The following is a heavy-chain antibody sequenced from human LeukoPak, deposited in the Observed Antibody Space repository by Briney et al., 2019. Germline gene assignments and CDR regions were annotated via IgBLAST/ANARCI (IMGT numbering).Heavy chain of an antibody. CDR2: IYYSGST. Sequence: PSETLSLTCTVSGGSISSSSYYWGWIRQPPGKGLEWIGSIYYSGSTYYNSSLKSRVTISVDTSKKQFSLNLTSVTAADTAVYYCARRVDATVRFDPWGQGTLVTVSS. J-gene: IGHJ5*02. V-gene: IGHV4-39*01. CDR1: GGSISSSSYY. CDR3: ARRVDATVRFDP. D-gene: IGHD4-11*01.